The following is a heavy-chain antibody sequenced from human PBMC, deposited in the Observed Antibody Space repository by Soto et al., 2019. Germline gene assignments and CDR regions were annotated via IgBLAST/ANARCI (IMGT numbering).Heavy chain of an antibody. D-gene: IGHD2-15*01. CDR2: ISGSGGST. CDR3: AKPRVVAATSGCMEG. CDR1: GLAFSSYS. V-gene: IGHV3-23*01. J-gene: IGHJ6*02. Sequence: PGGTLRLTGSASGLAFSSYSMSWVRQAPGKGLEWVSAISGSGGSTYYADSVKGRFTISRDNSKNTLYLQMNSLRAEDTAVYYCAKPRVVAATSGCMEGWGQGTTVSVSS.